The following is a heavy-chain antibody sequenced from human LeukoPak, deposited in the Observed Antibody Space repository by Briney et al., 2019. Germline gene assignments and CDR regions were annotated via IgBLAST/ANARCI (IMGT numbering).Heavy chain of an antibody. CDR2: INHSGST. V-gene: IGHV4-34*01. CDR1: GGSFSGYY. D-gene: IGHD2-2*01. CDR3: AVYQLSLRALFDY. Sequence: SETLSLTCAVYGGSFSGYYWSWIRQPPGKGLKWIGEINHSGSTNYNPSLKSRVTISVDTSKNQFSLKLSSVTAADTAVYYCAVYQLSLRALFDYWGQGTLVTVSS. J-gene: IGHJ4*02.